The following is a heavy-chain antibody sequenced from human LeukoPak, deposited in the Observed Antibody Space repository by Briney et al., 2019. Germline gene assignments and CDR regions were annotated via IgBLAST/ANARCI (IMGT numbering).Heavy chain of an antibody. CDR2: ISSSSSYI. CDR1: GFTFSTYS. Sequence: GGSLRLSCAASGFTFSTYSMNWVRQAPGKGLEWVSSISSSSSYIFYAGSVKGRFTISRDNAKNSLYLQMNSLRAEDTAVYYCTRAPPPIQLERPGTYDYWGQGTLVTVSS. V-gene: IGHV3-21*01. D-gene: IGHD1-1*01. J-gene: IGHJ4*02. CDR3: TRAPPPIQLERPGTYDY.